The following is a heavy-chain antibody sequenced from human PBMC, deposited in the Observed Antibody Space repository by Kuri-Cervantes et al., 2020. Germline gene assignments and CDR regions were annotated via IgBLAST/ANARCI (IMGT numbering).Heavy chain of an antibody. D-gene: IGHD6-19*01. J-gene: IGHJ4*02. CDR3: ARGWVEPYGGAGTDFDY. V-gene: IGHV1-2*02. CDR1: GYTFTGYY. CDR2: INPNSGGT. Sequence: ASVKVSCKASGYTFTGYYMHWVRQAPGQGLEWLGWINPNSGGTNYAQTFQGRVTMTTDTSTSTASMELRSLRSDDTAVYYCARGWVEPYGGAGTDFDYWGQGTLVTVSS.